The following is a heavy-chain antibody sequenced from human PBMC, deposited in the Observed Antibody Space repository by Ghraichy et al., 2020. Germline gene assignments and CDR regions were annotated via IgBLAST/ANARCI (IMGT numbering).Heavy chain of an antibody. J-gene: IGHJ5*02. CDR2: LSYGGDVK. CDR1: GFTFSSYT. D-gene: IGHD2-15*01. V-gene: IGHV3-30-3*01. Sequence: GGSLRLSCAASGFTFSSYTMHWVRQAPGKGLEWVALLSYGGDVKYYADSVKGRFTISRDNSKNMLYLQMNSLIPEDTAVYFCVRSGGNSFPLSRQFDPWGQGTLVTVSS. CDR3: VRSGGNSFPLSRQFDP.